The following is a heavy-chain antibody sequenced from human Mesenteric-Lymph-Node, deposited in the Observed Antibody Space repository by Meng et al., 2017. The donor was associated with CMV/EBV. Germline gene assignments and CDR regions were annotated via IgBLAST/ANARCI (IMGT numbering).Heavy chain of an antibody. CDR3: ARGTRNGHYFDY. V-gene: IGHV1-2*02. J-gene: IGHJ4*02. Sequence: SVKVSCKASGYTFTGYYMHWVRQAPGQGLEWMGWINPNSGGTNYAQKFQGRVTMTRETSISTAYMELSRLGSDDTAVYYCARGTRNGHYFDYWGQGTLVTVSS. D-gene: IGHD2-2*01. CDR1: GYTFTGYY. CDR2: INPNSGGT.